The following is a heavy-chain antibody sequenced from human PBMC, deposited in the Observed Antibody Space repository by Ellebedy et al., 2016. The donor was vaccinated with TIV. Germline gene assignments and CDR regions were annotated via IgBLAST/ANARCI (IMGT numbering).Heavy chain of an antibody. D-gene: IGHD3-16*02. CDR1: GFTFSSYW. CDR2: IKQDGSEK. V-gene: IGHV3-7*01. Sequence: GGSLRLSCAASGFTFSSYWMSWVRQAPGKGLEWVANIKQDGSEKYYVDSVKGRFTISRDNAKNSLYLQMNSLRAEDTAVYYCARAADYVWGSYRRYAEYFQHWGQGTLVTVSS. J-gene: IGHJ1*01. CDR3: ARAADYVWGSYRRYAEYFQH.